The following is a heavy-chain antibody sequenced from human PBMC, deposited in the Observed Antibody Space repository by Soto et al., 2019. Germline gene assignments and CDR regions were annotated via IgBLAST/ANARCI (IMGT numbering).Heavy chain of an antibody. Sequence: PSETLSLTCTVSGGSISSYYWGWIRQPPGKGLEWIGYIYYSGSTNYNPSLKSRITISVDTSKNQFSLKLSSVTAADTAVHYCARYRGYHNFAYWCKGTLGTVSS. CDR1: GGSISSYY. CDR2: IYYSGST. D-gene: IGHD6-25*01. J-gene: IGHJ4*02. V-gene: IGHV4-59*08. CDR3: ARYRGYHNFAY.